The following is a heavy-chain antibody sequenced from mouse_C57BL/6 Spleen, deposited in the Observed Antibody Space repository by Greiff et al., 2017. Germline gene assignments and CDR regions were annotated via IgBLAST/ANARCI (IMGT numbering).Heavy chain of an antibody. J-gene: IGHJ4*01. Sequence: QVQLQQSGAELARPGASVKLSCKASGYTFTSYGISWVKQRTGQGLEWIGEIYPRSGNTYYNEKFKGKATLTADKSSSTAYMELRSLTSEDSEVYFCAISLSNYYAMDDWGQGTSVPVSS. CDR3: AISLSNYYAMDD. CDR1: GYTFTSYG. CDR2: IYPRSGNT. V-gene: IGHV1-81*01.